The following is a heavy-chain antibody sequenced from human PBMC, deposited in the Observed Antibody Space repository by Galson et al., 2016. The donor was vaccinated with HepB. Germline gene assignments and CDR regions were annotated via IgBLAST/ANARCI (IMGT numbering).Heavy chain of an antibody. J-gene: IGHJ4*02. CDR1: GGSMTRYY. D-gene: IGHD3-9*01. Sequence: SETLSLTCAVSGGSMTRYYWSWIRQPPGKGLEWIGYIYYSGSTNYNPSLKSRVTISVDTSKNQFSLKLRSVTAADTAVYYCVASRGVVAMTGFYVPARFDFWGQGALVTVSS. CDR2: IYYSGST. CDR3: VASRGVVAMTGFYVPARFDF. V-gene: IGHV4-59*08.